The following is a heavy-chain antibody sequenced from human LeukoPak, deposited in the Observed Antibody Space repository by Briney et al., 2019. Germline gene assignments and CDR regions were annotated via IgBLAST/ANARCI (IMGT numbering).Heavy chain of an antibody. CDR2: IEAKAESLIT. V-gene: IGHV3-15*04. Sequence: PGGSLTLSCAASGFTFTSAWMNWVRQAPGKGLEGVGHIEAKAESLITTSTAHVKGRFTIPRDDSKSTLHLQMDSLKTEDTAVYCCTRDHYDRWGQGTLVTVSS. CDR1: GFTFTSAW. J-gene: IGHJ5*02. D-gene: IGHD1-14*01. CDR3: TRDHYDR.